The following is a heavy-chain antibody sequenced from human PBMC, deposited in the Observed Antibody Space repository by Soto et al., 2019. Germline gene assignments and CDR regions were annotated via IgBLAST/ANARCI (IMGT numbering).Heavy chain of an antibody. CDR2: ISWNSGSI. V-gene: IGHV3-9*01. CDR1: GFTFDDYA. CDR3: AKDRYAAVAGFDY. D-gene: IGHD6-19*01. Sequence: PRLSCAASGFTFDDYAMHWVRQAPGKGLEWVSGISWNSGSIGYADSVKGRFTISRDNAKNSLYLQMNSLRAEDTALYYCAKDRYAAVAGFDYWGQGTLVTVSS. J-gene: IGHJ4*02.